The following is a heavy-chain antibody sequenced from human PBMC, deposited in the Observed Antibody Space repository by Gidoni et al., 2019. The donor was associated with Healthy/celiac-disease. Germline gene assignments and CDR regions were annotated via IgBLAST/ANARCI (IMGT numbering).Heavy chain of an antibody. CDR3: ARVGGYCGGDCYWYYFDY. D-gene: IGHD2-21*02. CDR2: IIPIFGTA. J-gene: IGHJ4*02. CDR1: GGTFSSYA. Sequence: QVQLVQSGAEVKKPGSSVKVSCKASGGTFSSYAISWVRQAPGQGLEWMGGIIPIFGTANYAQKFQGRVTITADKSTSTAYMELSSLRSEDTAVYYCARVGGYCGGDCYWYYFDYWGQGTLVTVSS. V-gene: IGHV1-69*06.